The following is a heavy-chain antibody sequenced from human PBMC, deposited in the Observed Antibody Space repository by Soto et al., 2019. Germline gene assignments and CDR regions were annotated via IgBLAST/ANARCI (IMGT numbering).Heavy chain of an antibody. J-gene: IGHJ4*02. CDR2: TNGDGSST. V-gene: IGHV3-74*01. Sequence: PGGSLRLSCAASGFTFSNYWMHWVRQTPGKGLVWVSRTNGDGSSTNYADSVKGRFTVSRDNAKNTLYLQMNSLRAEDTAVYYCALRNDRYTSGWYIDYWGQGALVTVSS. D-gene: IGHD6-19*01. CDR3: ALRNDRYTSGWYIDY. CDR1: GFTFSNYW.